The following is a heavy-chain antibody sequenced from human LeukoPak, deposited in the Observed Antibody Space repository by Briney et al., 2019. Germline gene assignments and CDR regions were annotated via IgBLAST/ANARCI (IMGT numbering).Heavy chain of an antibody. D-gene: IGHD6-6*01. CDR2: ISSSSSII. V-gene: IGHV3-48*01. J-gene: IGHJ4*02. CDR1: GFTFNSYN. CDR3: ARDLAAARLDF. Sequence: GGSLRLSCAASGFTFNSYNMNWVREAPGKGLEWVSYISSSSSIIYYADSVKGRFTISRDISKSILYLQMNSLRAEDTGVYYCARDLAAARLDFRGQGTLVTVSS.